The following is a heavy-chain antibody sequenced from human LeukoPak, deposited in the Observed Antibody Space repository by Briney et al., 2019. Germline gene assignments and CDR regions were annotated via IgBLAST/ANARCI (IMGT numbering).Heavy chain of an antibody. J-gene: IGHJ4*02. Sequence: PGGSLRLSCAASGFTFSTFSMNWVRQAPGKGLEWVSYISDSSSTIYYAESVKGRFTISRDNAKSSLYLQMNSLRAEDTAMYYCAGDLSDDTSGHWGQGTLVTASS. CDR3: AGDLSDDTSGH. CDR2: ISDSSSTI. D-gene: IGHD3-22*01. V-gene: IGHV3-48*01. CDR1: GFTFSTFS.